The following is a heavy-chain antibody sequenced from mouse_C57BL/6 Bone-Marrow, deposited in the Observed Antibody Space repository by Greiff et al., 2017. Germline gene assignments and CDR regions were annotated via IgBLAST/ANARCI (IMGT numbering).Heavy chain of an antibody. CDR3: ARETTVVAP. CDR2: ISDGGSYT. J-gene: IGHJ3*01. V-gene: IGHV5-4*01. CDR1: GFTFSSYA. Sequence: DVKLVESGGGLVKPGGSLKLSCAASGFTFSSYAMSWVRQTPEKRLEWVATISDGGSYTYYPDNVKGRFTISRDNAKNNLYLQMSHLNSEDTAMYYCARETTVVAPCGQGTRVTVSA. D-gene: IGHD1-1*01.